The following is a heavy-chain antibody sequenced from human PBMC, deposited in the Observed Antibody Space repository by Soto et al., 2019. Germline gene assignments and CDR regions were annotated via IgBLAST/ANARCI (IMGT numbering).Heavy chain of an antibody. Sequence: GGSLRLSCAASGFTVSSNYMSWVRQAPGKGLEWVSVIFSGGSTYYADSVKARFTISRDNSKNTLYLQMNSLRAEDTAVYYCARRPVTYYFDYWGQGTLVTVSS. CDR3: ARRPVTYYFDY. V-gene: IGHV3-53*01. D-gene: IGHD4-17*01. CDR1: GFTVSSNY. J-gene: IGHJ4*02. CDR2: IFSGGST.